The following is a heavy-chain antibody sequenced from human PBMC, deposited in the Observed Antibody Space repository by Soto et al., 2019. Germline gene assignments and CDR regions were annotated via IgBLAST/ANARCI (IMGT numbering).Heavy chain of an antibody. J-gene: IGHJ4*02. Sequence: SATLSLTCTVSGGSISSGDYYWSWIRQPPGKGLEWIGYIYYSGSTYYNPSLKSRVTISVDTSKNQFSLFLQMNSLRAEDTAVYYCARDQEGGTLYWGRGTLVTVSS. D-gene: IGHD1-7*01. CDR3: ARDQEGGTLY. V-gene: IGHV4-30-4*01. CDR2: IYYSGST. CDR1: GGSISSGDYY.